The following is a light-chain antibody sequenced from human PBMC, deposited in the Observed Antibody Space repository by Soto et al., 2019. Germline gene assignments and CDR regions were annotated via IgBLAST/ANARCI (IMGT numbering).Light chain of an antibody. CDR2: YDS. CDR3: QVWDSSSDHPDVV. V-gene: IGLV3-21*04. CDR1: NIGSKS. Sequence: SYELTQPPSVSVAPGKTARITCGGNNIGSKSVHWYQQKPGQAPVLVIYYDSDRPSGIPERFSGSNSGNTATLTISRVEAGDEADYYCQVWDSSSDHPDVVLGGVTKLTVL. J-gene: IGLJ2*01.